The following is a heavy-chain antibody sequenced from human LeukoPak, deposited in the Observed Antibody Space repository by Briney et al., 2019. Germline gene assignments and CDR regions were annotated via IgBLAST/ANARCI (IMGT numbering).Heavy chain of an antibody. D-gene: IGHD3-3*01. CDR1: GFTFSHYW. CDR2: IRQEGSEK. Sequence: GGSLRLSCEGSGFTFSHYWMSWVRQAPGKGLEWVANIRQEGSEKYYVDSVKGRFTISRDNSKNTLYLQMNSLRAEDTAVYYCAKEGSIFGVVIRPYYFDYWGQGTLVTVSS. CDR3: AKEGSIFGVVIRPYYFDY. V-gene: IGHV3-7*01. J-gene: IGHJ4*02.